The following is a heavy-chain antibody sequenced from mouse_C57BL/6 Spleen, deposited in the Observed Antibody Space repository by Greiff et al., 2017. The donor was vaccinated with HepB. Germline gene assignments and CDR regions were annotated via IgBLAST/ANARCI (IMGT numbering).Heavy chain of an antibody. CDR1: GYTFTDYE. Sequence: VQLQQSGAELVRPGASVTLSCKASGYTFTDYEMHWVKQTPVHGLEWIGAIDPETGGTAYNQKFKGKAILTADKSSSTAYMELRSLTSEDSAVYYCSRSYYDYDVNWYFDVWGKGTTVTVSS. D-gene: IGHD2-4*01. CDR2: IDPETGGT. CDR3: SRSYYDYDVNWYFDV. V-gene: IGHV1-15*01. J-gene: IGHJ1*03.